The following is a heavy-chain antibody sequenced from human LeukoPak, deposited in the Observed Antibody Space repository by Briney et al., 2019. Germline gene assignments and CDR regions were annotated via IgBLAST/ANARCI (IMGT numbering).Heavy chain of an antibody. D-gene: IGHD2-2*01. J-gene: IGHJ5*02. V-gene: IGHV3-30-3*01. CDR2: ISYDGSNK. CDR1: GFTFSSYA. Sequence: GGSLRLSCAASGFTFSSYAMHWVRQAPGKGLEWVAVISYDGSNKYYADSVKGRFTISRDNSKNTLYLQMNSLRAEDTAVYCCARDHGGYCSSTSCPNWFDPWGQGTLVTVSS. CDR3: ARDHGGYCSSTSCPNWFDP.